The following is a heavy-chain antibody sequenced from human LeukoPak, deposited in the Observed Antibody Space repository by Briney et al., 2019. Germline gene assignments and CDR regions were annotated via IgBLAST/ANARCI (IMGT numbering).Heavy chain of an antibody. D-gene: IGHD3-9*01. V-gene: IGHV1-46*01. CDR2: INPSGGST. Sequence: GASVKVSCKASGYTFTGYYMHWVRQAPGQGLEWMGIINPSGGSTSYAQKFQGRVTMTRDMSTSTVYMELSSLRSEDTAVYYCARGSMAYYDILTGKLDYWGQGTLVTVSS. CDR3: ARGSMAYYDILTGKLDY. J-gene: IGHJ4*02. CDR1: GYTFTGYY.